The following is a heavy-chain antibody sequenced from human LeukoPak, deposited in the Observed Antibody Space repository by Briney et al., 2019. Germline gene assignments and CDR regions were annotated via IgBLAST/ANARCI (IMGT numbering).Heavy chain of an antibody. J-gene: IGHJ6*03. Sequence: ASVKVSCKASRYTFTSYGISWVRQAPGQGLEWMGWISAYNGNTNYAQKLQGRVIMTTDTSTSTAYMELRSLRSDDTAVYYCARARENYYYYYMDVWGKGTTVTVSS. CDR3: ARARENYYYYYMDV. V-gene: IGHV1-18*01. CDR2: ISAYNGNT. CDR1: RYTFTSYG.